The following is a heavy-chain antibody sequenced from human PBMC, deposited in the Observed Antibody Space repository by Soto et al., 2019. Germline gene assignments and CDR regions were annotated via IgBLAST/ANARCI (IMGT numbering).Heavy chain of an antibody. V-gene: IGHV3-23*01. D-gene: IGHD1-7*01. Sequence: EVQLLESGGGLVQPGGSLRLSCAASGFTFSSYGMTWVRQAPGKGLEWVSFSSATGAGTYYADSVKGRFTISRDNSKNSLYLQTTSLRANDTAVYYGAKDRRAGRNYCFYSHFSGPGALV. J-gene: IGHJ4*02. CDR1: GFTFSSYG. CDR3: AKDRRAGRNYCFYSHF. CDR2: SSATGAGT.